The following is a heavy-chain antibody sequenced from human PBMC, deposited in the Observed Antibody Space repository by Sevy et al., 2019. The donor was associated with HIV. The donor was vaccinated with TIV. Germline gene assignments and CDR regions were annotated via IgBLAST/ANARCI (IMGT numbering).Heavy chain of an antibody. V-gene: IGHV3-30*18. CDR2: ISYDGSNK. CDR3: AKVDQRHASDI. Sequence: GGSLRLSCAASGFTFSSYGMHWVRQAPGKGLEWVAVISYDGSNKYYADSVKGRFTISRDNSKNTLYLQMNSLRAEDTAVYYCAKVDQRHASDIWGQGTMVTVSS. CDR1: GFTFSSYG. J-gene: IGHJ3*02.